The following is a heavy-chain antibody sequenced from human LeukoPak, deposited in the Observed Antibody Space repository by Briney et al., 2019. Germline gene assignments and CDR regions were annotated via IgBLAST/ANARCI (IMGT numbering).Heavy chain of an antibody. J-gene: IGHJ3*02. CDR1: GGSISSSSYY. Sequence: PSETLSLTCTVSGGSISSSSYYWGWIRQPPGKGLEWIGSIYYSGSTYYNPSLKSRVTISVDTSKNQFSLRLSSVTAADTAVYYCARDGLYLKAAAGTEAFDIWGQGTMITVSS. V-gene: IGHV4-39*02. CDR2: IYYSGST. D-gene: IGHD6-13*01. CDR3: ARDGLYLKAAAGTEAFDI.